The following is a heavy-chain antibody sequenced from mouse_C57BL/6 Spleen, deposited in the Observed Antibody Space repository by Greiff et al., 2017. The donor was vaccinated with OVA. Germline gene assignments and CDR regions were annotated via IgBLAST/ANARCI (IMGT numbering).Heavy chain of an antibody. Sequence: EVQVVESGGGLVKPGGSLKLSCAASGFTFSDYGLHWVRQAPEKGLEWVAYISSGSSNIYYADTVKGRFTISSANAKNTLFLQMTSLRSDDTAMYYCARDGNYFDYWGQGTTLTVSS. D-gene: IGHD2-1*01. CDR2: ISSGSSNI. V-gene: IGHV5-17*01. J-gene: IGHJ2*01. CDR1: GFTFSDYG. CDR3: ARDGNYFDY.